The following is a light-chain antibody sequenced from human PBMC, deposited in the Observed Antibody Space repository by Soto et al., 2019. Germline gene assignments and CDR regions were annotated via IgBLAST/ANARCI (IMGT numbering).Light chain of an antibody. CDR2: TTS. CDR1: RDINND. CDR3: QQGFDDLA. V-gene: IGKV1-39*01. J-gene: IGKJ5*01. Sequence: DIQMTQSPSTLPSSVGDSFTITCRTSRDINNDLNWFQQKPGKAPRLLVSTTSDLQSGVPPRLSGRRSGTDFTLTINSLQPEDFATYYCQQGFDDLAFGQGTRLEIK.